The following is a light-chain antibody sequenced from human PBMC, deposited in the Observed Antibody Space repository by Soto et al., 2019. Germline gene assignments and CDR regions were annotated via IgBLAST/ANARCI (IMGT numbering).Light chain of an antibody. V-gene: IGKV4-1*01. J-gene: IGKJ2*01. CDR1: QSVLYSSNNKNY. CDR3: QQDYSTPPT. CDR2: WAS. Sequence: DILMTQAPDSLAVSLGERAPINCKSSQSVLYSSNNKNYLAWYQQKPGQPPKLLIYWASTRESGVPDRFSGSGSGTDFTLTISSLQAEDVAVYYCQQDYSTPPTFGQGTKLEIK.